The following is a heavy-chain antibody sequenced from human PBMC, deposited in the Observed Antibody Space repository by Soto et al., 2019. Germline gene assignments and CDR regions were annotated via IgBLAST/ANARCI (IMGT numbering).Heavy chain of an antibody. V-gene: IGHV4-61*05. D-gene: IGHD2-21*02. Sequence: SETLSLTCTVSGGSISSSSYYWGWIRQPPGKGLEWIGYIYYSASTNYSPSLKSRVAISVDTSKNQFSLNLSSVTAADTAVYYCARHLPYCGGDCYSLDYWGQGTLVTVSS. J-gene: IGHJ4*02. CDR2: IYYSAST. CDR1: GGSISSSSYY. CDR3: ARHLPYCGGDCYSLDY.